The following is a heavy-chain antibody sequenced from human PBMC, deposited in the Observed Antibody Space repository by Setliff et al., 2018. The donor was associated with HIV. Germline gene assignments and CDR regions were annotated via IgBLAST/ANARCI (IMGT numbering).Heavy chain of an antibody. V-gene: IGHV4-4*07. CDR3: ARSALWFGEADWYFDL. CDR2: IHSNGNT. CDR1: GGSINYYY. J-gene: IGHJ2*01. D-gene: IGHD3-10*01. Sequence: LSLTCTVSGGSINYYYWNWIRQPAGKGLEWLGRIHSNGNTNFNPSLKSRINMSVDMSKNQFSLKLRSVTAVDTAVYYCARSALWFGEADWYFDLWGRGTLVTVSS.